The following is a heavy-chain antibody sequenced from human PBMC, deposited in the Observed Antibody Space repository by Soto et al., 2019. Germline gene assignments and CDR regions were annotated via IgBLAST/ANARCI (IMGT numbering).Heavy chain of an antibody. D-gene: IGHD4-17*01. V-gene: IGHV1-18*01. CDR3: ARGIYDYGDSFDY. CDR1: GYTFTSYG. Sequence: ASVKVSCKASGYTFTSYGISWVRQAPGHGLEWMGWIKPYNANTNYAQKLQGRVTMTIDTSTSTAYMELRSLRSDDTAVYYCARGIYDYGDSFDYWGQGTLVTVSS. CDR2: IKPYNANT. J-gene: IGHJ4*02.